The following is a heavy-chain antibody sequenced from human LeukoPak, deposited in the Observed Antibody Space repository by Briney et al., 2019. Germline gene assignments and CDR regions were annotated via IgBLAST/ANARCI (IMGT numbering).Heavy chain of an antibody. V-gene: IGHV4-59*11. CDR3: ARGVVQGENWFDP. Sequence: PSETLSLTCTVSGGSISSHSWTWIRQSPEKGLEWIGYIYKSGGTNYNPSLKSRVTITADTSKNQFSLKLTSVTAADTAVYCARGVVQGENWFDPWGPGTLVTVSS. D-gene: IGHD3-10*01. CDR2: IYKSGGT. J-gene: IGHJ5*02. CDR1: GGSISSHS.